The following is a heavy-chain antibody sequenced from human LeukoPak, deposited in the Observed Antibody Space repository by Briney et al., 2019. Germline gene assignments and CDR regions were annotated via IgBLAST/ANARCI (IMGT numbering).Heavy chain of an antibody. CDR3: ARAGSSPFDY. CDR1: GFTFSDYY. Sequence: GGSLRLSCAASGFTFSDYYMSWIRQAPGKGLEWVSYISSSSSYTNYADSVKGRFTISRDNAKNSLYLQMNSLRAEDTAEYYCARAGSSPFDYWGQGTLVTVSS. CDR2: ISSSSSYT. D-gene: IGHD6-13*01. V-gene: IGHV3-11*06. J-gene: IGHJ4*02.